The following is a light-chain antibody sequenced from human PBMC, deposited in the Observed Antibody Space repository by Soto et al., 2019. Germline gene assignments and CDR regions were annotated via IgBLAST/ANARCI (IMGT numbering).Light chain of an antibody. CDR1: SSDGGAYNY. CDR2: DVS. CDR3: YSYTSSTTYV. J-gene: IGLJ1*01. V-gene: IGLV2-14*01. Sequence: QSVLAQPASVSESPGQSITISCTGTSSDGGAYNYVSWYQQHPAKVPKLMIYDVSNRPSGVSDRFSGSKSGNTASLTISVLQAEDKADYYCYSYTSSTTYVFGTGTKVTVL.